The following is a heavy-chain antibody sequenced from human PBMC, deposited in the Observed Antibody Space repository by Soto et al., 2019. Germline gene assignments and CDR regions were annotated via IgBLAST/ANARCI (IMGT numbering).Heavy chain of an antibody. D-gene: IGHD3-22*01. Sequence: HPGGSLRLSCAASGFTFGSYAMHWVRQAPGKGLEWVAVISYDGSNKYYADSVKGRFTISRDNSKNTLYLQMNSLRAEDTAVYYCARDPTTPPTYYYDSSGYYDYWGQGTLVTVSS. CDR2: ISYDGSNK. J-gene: IGHJ4*02. V-gene: IGHV3-30-3*01. CDR3: ARDPTTPPTYYYDSSGYYDY. CDR1: GFTFGSYA.